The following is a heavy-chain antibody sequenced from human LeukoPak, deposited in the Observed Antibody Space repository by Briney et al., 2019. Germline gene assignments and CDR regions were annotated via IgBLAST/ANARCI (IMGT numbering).Heavy chain of an antibody. V-gene: IGHV4-30-2*01. CDR2: IYHSGST. Sequence: SETLSLTCTVSGGSISSDSYYWSWIRQPPGKGLQWIGYIYHSGSTYCNPPLKSRVTISIDRSKNQFSLKLTSVSAADTAVYYCARDRDSISGSWHWGQGTLVTVSS. J-gene: IGHJ4*02. D-gene: IGHD3-10*01. CDR3: ARDRDSISGSWH. CDR1: GGSISSDSYY.